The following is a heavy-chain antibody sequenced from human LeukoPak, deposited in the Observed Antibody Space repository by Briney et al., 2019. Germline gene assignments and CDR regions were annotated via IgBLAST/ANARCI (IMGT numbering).Heavy chain of an antibody. CDR2: IKQDGSEK. J-gene: IGHJ4*02. V-gene: IGHV3-7*05. Sequence: GGSLRLSCAASGFSFSSHWMFWVRQAPGGGLEWVANIKQDGSEKYDVDSVKSRFTISRDNAKISLYLQMNSLRAEDTAINYCARYYDFWSSIDYWGQGTLVTVSS. CDR3: ARYYDFWSSIDY. D-gene: IGHD3-3*01. CDR1: GFSFSSHW.